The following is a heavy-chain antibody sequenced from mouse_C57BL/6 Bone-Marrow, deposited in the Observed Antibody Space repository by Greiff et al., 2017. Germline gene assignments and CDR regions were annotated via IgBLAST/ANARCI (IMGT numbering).Heavy chain of an antibody. CDR3: ARNSIYDGYYEDY. J-gene: IGHJ2*01. CDR2: IGPGSGST. CDR1: GYTFTDYY. D-gene: IGHD2-3*01. Sequence: QVQLQQSGAELVKPGASVKISCKASGYTFTDYYINWVKQRPGQGLEWIGKIGPGSGSTYYNEKFKGKATLTADKSSSTAYMQLSSMTSEDSADYCWARNSIYDGYYEDYWGQGTTLTVSS. V-gene: IGHV1-77*01.